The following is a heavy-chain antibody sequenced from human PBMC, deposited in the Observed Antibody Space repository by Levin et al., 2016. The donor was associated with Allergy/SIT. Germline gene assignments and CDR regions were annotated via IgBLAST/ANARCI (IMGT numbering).Heavy chain of an antibody. CDR1: GFTFSSYW. CDR3: EASGTDGFDV. J-gene: IGHJ3*01. D-gene: IGHD3-3*01. Sequence: GESLKISCAASGFTFSSYWMHWVRQVPGKGLVWVSRISGDGRSINYVDSVKGRFTISRDNAKNTLFLQMNSLSAEDTAVYYCEASGTDGFDVWGQGTMVTVSS. V-gene: IGHV3-74*01. CDR2: ISGDGRSI.